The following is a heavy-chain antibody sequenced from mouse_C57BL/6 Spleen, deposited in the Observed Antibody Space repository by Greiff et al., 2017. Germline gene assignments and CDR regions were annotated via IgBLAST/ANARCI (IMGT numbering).Heavy chain of an antibody. Sequence: DVQLQESGGGLVKPGGSLKLSCAASGFTFSSYTMSWVRQTPEKRLEWVATISGGGGNTYYPDSVKGRFTISRDNAKNTLYLQMSSVRYEDTALYYCARHSVWGTGTTVTVSS. CDR1: GFTFSSYT. V-gene: IGHV5-9*01. CDR2: ISGGGGNT. J-gene: IGHJ1*03. CDR3: ARHSV.